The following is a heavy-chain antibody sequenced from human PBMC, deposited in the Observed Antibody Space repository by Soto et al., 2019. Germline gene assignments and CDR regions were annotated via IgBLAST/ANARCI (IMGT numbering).Heavy chain of an antibody. Sequence: LSLTCTVSGGSISSGGYYWSWIRQHPGKGLEWIGYIYYSGSTYYNPSLKSRVTISVDTSKNQFSLKLSSVTAADTAVYYCARGGYSYLSASPYYYGMDVWGQGTTVTVSS. D-gene: IGHD5-18*01. CDR2: IYYSGST. CDR3: ARGGYSYLSASPYYYGMDV. V-gene: IGHV4-31*03. J-gene: IGHJ6*02. CDR1: GGSISSGGYY.